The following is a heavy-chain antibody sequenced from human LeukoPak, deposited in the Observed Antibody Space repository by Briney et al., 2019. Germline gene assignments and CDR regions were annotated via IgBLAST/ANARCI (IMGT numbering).Heavy chain of an antibody. Sequence: QPGRSLRLSCTASGFTFGDYAMSWFRQAPGKGLEWVGFIRSKAYGGTTEYAASVKGRFTISRDDSKSIAYLQMNSLKTEDTAVYYCTRDNTVLLWFGELSNPFDYWGQGTLVTVSS. V-gene: IGHV3-49*03. J-gene: IGHJ4*02. CDR1: GFTFGDYA. CDR3: TRDNTVLLWFGELSNPFDY. D-gene: IGHD3-10*01. CDR2: IRSKAYGGTT.